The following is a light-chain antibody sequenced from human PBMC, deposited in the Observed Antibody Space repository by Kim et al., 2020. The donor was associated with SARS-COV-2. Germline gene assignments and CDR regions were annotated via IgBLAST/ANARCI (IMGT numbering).Light chain of an antibody. V-gene: IGLV3-19*01. CDR2: GKN. Sequence: SSELTQDPAVSVALGQTVRITCQGDSLRSYYANWYQQKPGQAPVIVIYGKNNRPSGIPDRFSGSSSGNTASLTITGAQAEDEADYYCHSRDSSGNRLVFG. CDR3: HSRDSSGNRLV. J-gene: IGLJ2*01. CDR1: SLRSYY.